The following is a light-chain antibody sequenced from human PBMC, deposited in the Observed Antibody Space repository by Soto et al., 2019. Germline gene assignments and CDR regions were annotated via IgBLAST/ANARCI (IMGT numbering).Light chain of an antibody. J-gene: IGLJ1*01. Sequence: QSALTQPASVSGSPGQSITISCTGTSSDLGVYNWVSWYQQHPGKAPKLMIYDVSNRPSGVSNRFSGSKSCNTASLTISGLHAEDDADYDCISYTSISHFEVFVTGTKLTFL. CDR2: DVS. CDR3: ISYTSISHFEV. V-gene: IGLV2-14*01. CDR1: SSDLGVYNW.